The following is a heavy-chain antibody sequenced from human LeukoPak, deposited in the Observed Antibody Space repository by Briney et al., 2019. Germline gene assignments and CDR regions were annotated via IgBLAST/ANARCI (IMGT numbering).Heavy chain of an antibody. CDR1: GFTFSNSG. D-gene: IGHD1-26*01. V-gene: IGHV3-30*03. CDR2: ILYDGSNQ. Sequence: PGGSLRLSCAASGFTFSNSGMHWARQAPGKGLEWVSFILYDGSNQYYADSVKGRFTISRDNARNSVYLQMNSLRAEDRAVYYCARDPAARSGNYSYHGMDVWGLGTTVTVSS. CDR3: ARDPAARSGNYSYHGMDV. J-gene: IGHJ6*02.